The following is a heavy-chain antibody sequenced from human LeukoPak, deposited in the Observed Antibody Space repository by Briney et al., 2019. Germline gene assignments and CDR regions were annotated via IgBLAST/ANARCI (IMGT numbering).Heavy chain of an antibody. Sequence: SETLSLTCAVYGGSFSGYYWSWIRQPPGKGLEWIGEINHSGSTNYNPSLKSRVTMSVDTSKNQFSLKLSSVTAADTAVYYCARRGRRVYWGQGTLVTVSS. V-gene: IGHV4-34*01. CDR1: GGSFSGYY. J-gene: IGHJ4*02. CDR3: ARRGRRVY. CDR2: INHSGST. D-gene: IGHD3-10*01.